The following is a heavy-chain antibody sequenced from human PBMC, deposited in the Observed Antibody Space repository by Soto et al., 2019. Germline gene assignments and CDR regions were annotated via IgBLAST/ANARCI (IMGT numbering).Heavy chain of an antibody. J-gene: IGHJ4*02. D-gene: IGHD2-2*01. CDR1: GFTFSSYA. Sequence: GGSLRLSCAASGFTFSSYAMHWVRQAPGKGLEWVAVISYDGSNKYYADSVKGRLTISRDNSKNTLYLQMNSLRAGDTAVYYCARDRPALGYCSSTSCYGGLDYWGQGTLVTVSS. CDR2: ISYDGSNK. V-gene: IGHV3-30-3*01. CDR3: ARDRPALGYCSSTSCYGGLDY.